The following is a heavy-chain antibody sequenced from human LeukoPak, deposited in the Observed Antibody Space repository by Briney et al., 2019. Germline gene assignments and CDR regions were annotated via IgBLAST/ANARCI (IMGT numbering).Heavy chain of an antibody. CDR2: IYYSGST. CDR3: ARGDTAMVDHAFDI. Sequence: WETLSLSCTVSGSYISCNYWSWIRQPPGKGLEWIGYIYYSGSTNYNPSLKSRVTISVDTSKNQFSLKLSSVTAADTAVYYCARGDTAMVDHAFDIWGQGTMVTVSS. V-gene: IGHV4-59*01. CDR1: GSYISCNY. D-gene: IGHD5-18*01. J-gene: IGHJ3*02.